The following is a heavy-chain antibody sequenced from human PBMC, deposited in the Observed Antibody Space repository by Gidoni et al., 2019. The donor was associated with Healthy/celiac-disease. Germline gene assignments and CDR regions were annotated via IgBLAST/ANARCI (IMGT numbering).Heavy chain of an antibody. Sequence: EVQLVESGGGLVQPGRSLRLSCAASGFTCDDYAMHWVRQAPGKGLEWVSGISWNSGSIGYADSVKGRFTISRDNAKNSLYLQMNSLRAEDTALYYCAKSGSKDYGSGRYYYNENYFDYWGQGTLVTVSS. CDR2: ISWNSGSI. V-gene: IGHV3-9*01. CDR1: GFTCDDYA. CDR3: AKSGSKDYGSGRYYYNENYFDY. J-gene: IGHJ4*02. D-gene: IGHD3-10*01.